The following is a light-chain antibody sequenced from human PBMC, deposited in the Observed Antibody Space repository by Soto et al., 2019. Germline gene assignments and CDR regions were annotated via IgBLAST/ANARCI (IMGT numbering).Light chain of an antibody. J-gene: IGKJ4*01. Sequence: DIQMTQSPSTLSASVGDRVTITCRASQSISSRLAWSQQKPGKAPKLLICDASSLESGVPSRFSGSGSGTEFTLTISSLQPDDFATYYCHHYNSYPLTFGGGTKVEIK. CDR3: HHYNSYPLT. V-gene: IGKV1-5*01. CDR1: QSISSR. CDR2: DAS.